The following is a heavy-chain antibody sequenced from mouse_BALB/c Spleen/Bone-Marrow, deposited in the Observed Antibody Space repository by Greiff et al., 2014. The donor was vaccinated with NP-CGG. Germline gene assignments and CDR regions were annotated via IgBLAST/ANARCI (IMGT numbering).Heavy chain of an antibody. Sequence: EVKLQESGAELVKPGASVKLSCTASGFNIKDTYMRWVKQRPEQGLEWIGRIDPANGNTKYDPKFQGKATITADTSSNTAYLQLSSLTSEDTAVYYCARSYGSSPFDYWGQGTTLTVSS. CDR2: IDPANGNT. CDR1: GFNIKDTY. D-gene: IGHD1-1*01. V-gene: IGHV14-3*02. CDR3: ARSYGSSPFDY. J-gene: IGHJ2*01.